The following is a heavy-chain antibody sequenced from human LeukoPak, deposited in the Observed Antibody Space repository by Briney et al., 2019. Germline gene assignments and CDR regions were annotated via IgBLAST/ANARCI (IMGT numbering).Heavy chain of an antibody. J-gene: IGHJ4*02. V-gene: IGHV4-59*08. CDR3: ARMGGYSGYATH. D-gene: IGHD5-12*01. CDR2: IYSSGSA. CDR1: GGSISPYY. Sequence: PSETLSLTCTVSGGSISPYYWSWIRQSPGKGLEWIGYIYSSGSANYNPSLKSRVTISVDTSKNQFSLKLSSVTAADTAVYYCARMGGYSGYATHWGQGILVTVSS.